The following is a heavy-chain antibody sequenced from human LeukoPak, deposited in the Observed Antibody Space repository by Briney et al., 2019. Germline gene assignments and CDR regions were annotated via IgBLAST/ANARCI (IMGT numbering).Heavy chain of an antibody. CDR1: GASISSSSYY. CDR3: ARHVILLDSSGYEAGAFDI. Sequence: SETLSLTCTVSGASISSSSYYWGWIRQPPGKGLEWIGYIYYSGSTNYNPSLKSRVTISVDTSKNQFSLKRSSVTAADTAVYYCARHVILLDSSGYEAGAFDIWGQGTMVTVSS. V-gene: IGHV4-61*05. CDR2: IYYSGST. D-gene: IGHD3-22*01. J-gene: IGHJ3*02.